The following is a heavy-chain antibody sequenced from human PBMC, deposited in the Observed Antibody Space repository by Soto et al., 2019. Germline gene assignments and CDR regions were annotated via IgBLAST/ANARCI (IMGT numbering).Heavy chain of an antibody. V-gene: IGHV4-39*01. CDR3: ARQDYDFWSGYLHRWFDP. CDR1: GGSISSSSYY. CDR2: IYYSGST. D-gene: IGHD3-3*01. Sequence: LETLSLTCTVSGGSISSSSYYWGWIRQPPGKGLEWIGSIYYSGSTYYNPSLKSRVTISVDTSKNQFSLKLSSVTAADTAVYYCARQDYDFWSGYLHRWFDPWGQGTLVTVSS. J-gene: IGHJ5*02.